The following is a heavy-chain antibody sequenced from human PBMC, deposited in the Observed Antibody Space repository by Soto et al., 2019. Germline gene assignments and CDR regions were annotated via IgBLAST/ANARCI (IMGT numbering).Heavy chain of an antibody. D-gene: IGHD1-1*01. V-gene: IGHV4-31*03. Sequence: QVQLQESGPGLVKPSQTLSLTCTVSGGSISSGGYYWSWIRQHPGKGLEWIGYIYYSGSTYYNPSLKTRLTISVDPSKNQFSVKLSSVTAADTAVYYCASGIKDRYYYYGMDVLGQGTTVTVSS. CDR3: ASGIKDRYYYYGMDV. CDR2: IYYSGST. CDR1: GGSISSGGYY. J-gene: IGHJ6*02.